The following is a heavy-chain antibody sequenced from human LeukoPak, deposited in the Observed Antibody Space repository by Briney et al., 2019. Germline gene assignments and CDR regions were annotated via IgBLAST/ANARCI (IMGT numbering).Heavy chain of an antibody. CDR3: ARLSISPTYYFDY. Sequence: PSETLSLTCSVSGGSISSSSYYWSWIRQPPGKGLEWIGEINHSGSTNYNPSLKSRVTISVDTSKNQFSLKLSSVTAADTAVYYCARLSISPTYYFDYWGQGTLVTVSS. D-gene: IGHD3-16*02. CDR2: INHSGST. J-gene: IGHJ4*02. CDR1: GGSISSSSYY. V-gene: IGHV4-39*07.